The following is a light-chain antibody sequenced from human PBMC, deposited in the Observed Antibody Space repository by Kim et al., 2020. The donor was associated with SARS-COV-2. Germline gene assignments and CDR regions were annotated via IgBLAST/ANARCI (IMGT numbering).Light chain of an antibody. CDR2: LGS. J-gene: IGKJ4*01. CDR3: MQALQTPRT. V-gene: IGKV2-28*01. CDR1: QSLLHSNGYNY. Sequence: DIVMTQSPLSLPVTPGEPASISCRSSQSLLHSNGYNYLDWYLQKPGQSPQLLIYLGSNRASGVPDRFSGSGSGTDFTLKISRVEAEDVGVYYWMQALQTPRTFGGGTKVDIK.